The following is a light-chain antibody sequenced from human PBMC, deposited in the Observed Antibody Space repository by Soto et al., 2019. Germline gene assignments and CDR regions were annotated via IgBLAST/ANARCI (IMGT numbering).Light chain of an antibody. J-gene: IGLJ3*02. Sequence: QAVVTQSPSASAFLGSSVKLTCTLSSGHRSYFIAWHQQQPGKAPRYLMKLEGSGTYRRGSGVPDRFSGSSSGSDRYLSISNLQSDDEAAYFCETWDSSSWVFGGGTKVTVL. CDR2: LEGSGTY. CDR3: ETWDSSSWV. V-gene: IGLV4-60*03. CDR1: SGHRSYF.